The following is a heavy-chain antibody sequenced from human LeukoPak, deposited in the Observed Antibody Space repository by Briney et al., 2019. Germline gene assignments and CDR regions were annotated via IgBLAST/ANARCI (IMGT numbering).Heavy chain of an antibody. CDR1: GGSISSSGYY. V-gene: IGHV4-39*01. Sequence: SETLSLICTVSGGSISSSGYYWGWIRQPPGKGLEWIGSIYYSGNTYYNPSLKSRVTISVDTSKNQFSLKLSSVTAADTAVYFCASYKSTPLGVYYFDYWGQGTLVTVSS. D-gene: IGHD3-10*01. CDR2: IYYSGNT. J-gene: IGHJ4*02. CDR3: ASYKSTPLGVYYFDY.